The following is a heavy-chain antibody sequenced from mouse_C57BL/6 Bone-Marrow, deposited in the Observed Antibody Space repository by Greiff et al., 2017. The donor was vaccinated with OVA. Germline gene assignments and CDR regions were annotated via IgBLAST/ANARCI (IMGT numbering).Heavy chain of an antibody. Sequence: VQLQQSGAELVKPGASVKLSCKASGYTFTSYWMQWVKQRPGQGLEWIGEIDPSDSYTNYNQKFKGKATLTVDTSSSTAYMQLSSLTSEDSAVYYCASGPFAYWGQGTLVTVSA. CDR2: IDPSDSYT. CDR3: ASGPFAY. J-gene: IGHJ3*01. CDR1: GYTFTSYW. V-gene: IGHV1-50*01. D-gene: IGHD3-1*01.